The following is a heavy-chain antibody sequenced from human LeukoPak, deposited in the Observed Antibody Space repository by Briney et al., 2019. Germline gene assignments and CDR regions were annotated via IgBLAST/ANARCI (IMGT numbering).Heavy chain of an antibody. Sequence: SETLSLTCAVYGASLNGHYWSWIRQPPGKGLEWIGEGSDAGGTKYNPSLKSRVTISADTSKNQFSLKLSSVTAADTAVYYCAQNGQSGFSFDPWGQGTLVTVSS. J-gene: IGHJ5*02. CDR3: AQNGQSGFSFDP. V-gene: IGHV4-34*01. CDR2: GSDAGGT. D-gene: IGHD2-8*01. CDR1: GASLNGHY.